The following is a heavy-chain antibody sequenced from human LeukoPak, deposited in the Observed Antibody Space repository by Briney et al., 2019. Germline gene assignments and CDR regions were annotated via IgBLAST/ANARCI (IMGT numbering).Heavy chain of an antibody. CDR2: IYSGGST. V-gene: IGHV3-53*01. Sequence: GGSLRLSCAASGFTVSSSFMSWVRQAPGKGLEWVSVIYSGGSTYYADSVKGRFTISRDNSKNTLYLQMNSLRADDTAVYYCVRDGVDYSFEYWGQGTLVTVSS. D-gene: IGHD4-11*01. CDR1: GFTVSSSF. CDR3: VRDGVDYSFEY. J-gene: IGHJ4*02.